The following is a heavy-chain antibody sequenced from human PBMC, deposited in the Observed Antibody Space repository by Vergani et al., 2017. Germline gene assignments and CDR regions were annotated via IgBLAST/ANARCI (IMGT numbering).Heavy chain of an antibody. CDR1: GGTFSSYT. J-gene: IGHJ6*01. CDR3: ARSRTEYYYYGMDV. CDR2: IIPILGIA. V-gene: IGHV1-69*02. Sequence: QVQLVQSGAEVKKPGSSVKVSCKASGGTFSSYTISWVRQAPGQGLEWMGRIIPILGIANYAQKFQGRVTITADKSTSTAYMELSSLRSEDTAVYYCARSRTEYYYYGMDVWGQGTTVTVSS.